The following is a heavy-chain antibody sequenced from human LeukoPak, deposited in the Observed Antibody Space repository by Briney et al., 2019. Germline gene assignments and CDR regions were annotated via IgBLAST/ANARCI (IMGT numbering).Heavy chain of an antibody. CDR1: GFAFDDYT. D-gene: IGHD7-27*01. V-gene: IGHV3-43*01. CDR2: ITWDGDIT. J-gene: IGHJ6*03. Sequence: GGSLRLSCAASGFAFDDYTMYWVRQAPGKSLEWISLITWDGDITYYADSVKGRFTISRDNAKNSLYLQMNSLRAEDTAVYYCARVPSVWGNYYYYYMDVWGKGTTVTVSS. CDR3: ARVPSVWGNYYYYYMDV.